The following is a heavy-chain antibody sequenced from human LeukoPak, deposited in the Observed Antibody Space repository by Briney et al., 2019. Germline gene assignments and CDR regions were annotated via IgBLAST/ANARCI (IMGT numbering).Heavy chain of an antibody. CDR1: GGSFSGYY. V-gene: IGHV4-34*01. Sequence: SETLSLTCAVYGGSFSGYYWSWIRQPPGKGLEWIGEINHSGSTSYNPSLKSRVTISVDTSKNQFSLKLNSVTAADTAMYYCARLFHPALSGNYPFDCWGQGTLVTVSS. CDR2: INHSGST. D-gene: IGHD1-26*01. J-gene: IGHJ4*02. CDR3: ARLFHPALSGNYPFDC.